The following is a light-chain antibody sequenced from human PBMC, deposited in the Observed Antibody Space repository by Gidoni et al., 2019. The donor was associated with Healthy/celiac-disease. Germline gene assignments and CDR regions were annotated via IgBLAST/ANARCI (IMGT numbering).Light chain of an antibody. J-gene: IGKJ1*01. Sequence: DLQMTQSPSSLSASVGDRVTITCRASQSISSYLNWYQQKPGKAPKLLIYAASSLQSGVPSRFSGSGSGADFTLTSSILQPEDFATYYCQQSYSTLTFXXXTKVEIK. CDR1: QSISSY. V-gene: IGKV1-39*01. CDR2: AAS. CDR3: QQSYSTLT.